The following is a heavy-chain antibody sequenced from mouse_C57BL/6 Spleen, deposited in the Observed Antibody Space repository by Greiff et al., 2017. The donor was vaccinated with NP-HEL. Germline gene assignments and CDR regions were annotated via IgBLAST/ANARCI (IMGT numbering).Heavy chain of an antibody. D-gene: IGHD1-1*01. CDR3: AREGYYYGSSHYFDY. CDR2: ISSGSSTI. J-gene: IGHJ2*01. Sequence: EVHLVESGGGLVKPGGSLKLSCAASGFTFSDYGMHWVRQAPEKGLEWVAYISSGSSTIYYADTVKGRFTISRDNAKNTLFLQMTSLRSEDTAMYYCAREGYYYGSSHYFDYWGQGTTLTVSS. CDR1: GFTFSDYG. V-gene: IGHV5-17*01.